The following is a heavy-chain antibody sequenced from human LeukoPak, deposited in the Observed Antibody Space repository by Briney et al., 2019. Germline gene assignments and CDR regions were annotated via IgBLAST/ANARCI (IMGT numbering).Heavy chain of an antibody. CDR1: GYTFTSYY. D-gene: IGHD3-10*01. Sequence: ASVKVSCKASGYTFTSYYMHWVRQAPGQGLEWMGIINPSGGSTSYAQEFQGRVTMTRDTSTSTVYMELSSLRSEDTAVYYCARELNVLLWFGEGGAFDIWGQGTMVTVSS. CDR2: INPSGGST. CDR3: ARELNVLLWFGEGGAFDI. V-gene: IGHV1-46*01. J-gene: IGHJ3*02.